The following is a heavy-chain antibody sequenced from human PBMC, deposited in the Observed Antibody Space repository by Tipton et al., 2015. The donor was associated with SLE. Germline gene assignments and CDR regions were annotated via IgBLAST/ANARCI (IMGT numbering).Heavy chain of an antibody. D-gene: IGHD1-1*01. Sequence: LRLSCTVSGGSISSSSYYWGWIRQPPGKGLEWIGIIYYSGSTYYNPSLKSRVTISVDTSKNQFSLKLSSVTAADTAVYYCARAGANWDFDYWGQGTLVTVSS. CDR2: IYYSGST. CDR3: ARAGANWDFDY. V-gene: IGHV4-39*07. CDR1: GGSISSSSYY. J-gene: IGHJ4*02.